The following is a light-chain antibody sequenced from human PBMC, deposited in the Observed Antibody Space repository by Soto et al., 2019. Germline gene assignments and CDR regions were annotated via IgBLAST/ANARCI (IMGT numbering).Light chain of an antibody. CDR2: EVT. J-gene: IGLJ1*01. CDR1: SSDVDAYNF. Sequence: QSVLTQPASVSGSPGQSITISCTGSSSDVDAYNFVSWYQHHPGKAPKLILYEVTTRPSGVSSRFSGSKSGNTASLTISGLQADDEANYYCSSYTSSNTPYVFGTGTKVTVL. CDR3: SSYTSSNTPYV. V-gene: IGLV2-14*01.